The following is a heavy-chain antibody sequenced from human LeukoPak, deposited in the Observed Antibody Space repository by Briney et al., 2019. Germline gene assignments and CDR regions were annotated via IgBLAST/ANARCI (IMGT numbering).Heavy chain of an antibody. CDR2: IYASGST. V-gene: IGHV4-61*02. D-gene: IGHD5-12*01. Sequence: PSETLSLTCTVSGGSISSGSYYWSWIRQPAGKGLEWIGRIYASGSTNYNPSLKSRVTISVDTSKNQFSLKLSSVTAADTAVYYCARDRSAYDYDERWFYYYMDVWGKGTTVTISS. CDR3: ARDRSAYDYDERWFYYYMDV. CDR1: GGSISSGSYY. J-gene: IGHJ6*03.